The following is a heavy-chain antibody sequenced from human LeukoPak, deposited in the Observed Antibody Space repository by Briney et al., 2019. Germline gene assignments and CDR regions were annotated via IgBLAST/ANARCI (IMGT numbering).Heavy chain of an antibody. V-gene: IGHV3-23*01. CDR3: AKGHMVRGVIYGMDV. J-gene: IGHJ6*02. D-gene: IGHD3-10*01. CDR1: GFTFSSYA. Sequence: PGGSLRLSCAASGFTFSSYAMSWVRQAPGKGLEWVSAISGSGGSTYYADSVKGRFTISRDNSKNTLYLQMNSLRAEDTAVYYCAKGHMVRGVIYGMDVWGQGTTVTVSS. CDR2: ISGSGGST.